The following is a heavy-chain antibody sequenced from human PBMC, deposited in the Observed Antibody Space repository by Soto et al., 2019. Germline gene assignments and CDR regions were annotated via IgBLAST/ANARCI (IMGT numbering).Heavy chain of an antibody. CDR2: IIPILGIA. J-gene: IGHJ4*02. D-gene: IGHD6-19*01. CDR1: GGTFSSYT. V-gene: IGHV1-69*02. Sequence: QVQLVQSGAEVKKPGSSVKVSCKASGGTFSSYTISWVRQAPGQGLEWMGRIIPILGIANYAQKFQGRVTITAAKSTSTAYMELSSLRSEDTAVYYCASLYSSGWYYFDYWGQGTLVTVSS. CDR3: ASLYSSGWYYFDY.